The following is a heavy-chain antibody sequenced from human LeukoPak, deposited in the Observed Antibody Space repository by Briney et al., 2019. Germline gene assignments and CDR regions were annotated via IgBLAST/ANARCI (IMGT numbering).Heavy chain of an antibody. CDR3: ARVQVGGIAAADP. V-gene: IGHV4-39*07. J-gene: IGHJ5*02. CDR2: IYYSGST. Sequence: SETLSLTCTVSGGSISSSSHYWGWIRQPPGKGLEWIGSIYYSGSTYYNPSLKSRVTISVDTSKNQFSLKLSSVTAADTAVYYCARVQVGGIAAADPWGQGTLVTVSS. D-gene: IGHD6-13*01. CDR1: GGSISSSSHY.